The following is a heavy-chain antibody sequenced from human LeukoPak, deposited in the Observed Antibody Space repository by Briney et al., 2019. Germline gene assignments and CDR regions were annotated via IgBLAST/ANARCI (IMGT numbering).Heavy chain of an antibody. CDR1: GFTFSNHG. J-gene: IGHJ4*02. Sequence: PGGSLRLSCAVSGFTFSNHGMSWVRQAPGKGLEWVSTISGNGVSTYYEDSVKGRFTISRDNSKNMVYLQMDSLRAEDTAAYYCAKLNNYGDYWGQGTLVTISS. V-gene: IGHV3-23*01. CDR2: ISGNGVST. D-gene: IGHD5-18*01. CDR3: AKLNNYGDY.